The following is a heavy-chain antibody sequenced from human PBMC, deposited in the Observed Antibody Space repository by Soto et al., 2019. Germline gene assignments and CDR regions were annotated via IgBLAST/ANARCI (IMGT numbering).Heavy chain of an antibody. Sequence: GGSLRLSCISSGFTFRTYTMNWVRQAPGKGLEWVSGIRGFSPYTFYAESVKGRFTISRDNAKNSLYLQMNSLRAEDTAVYYCARDPKQQLRRNMDVWGQGTTVTVSS. V-gene: IGHV3-21*01. CDR3: ARDPKQQLRRNMDV. CDR2: IRGFSPYT. D-gene: IGHD6-13*01. J-gene: IGHJ6*02. CDR1: GFTFRTYT.